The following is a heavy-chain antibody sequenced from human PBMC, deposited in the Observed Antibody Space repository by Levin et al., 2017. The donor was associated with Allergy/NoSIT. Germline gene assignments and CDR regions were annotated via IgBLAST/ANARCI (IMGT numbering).Heavy chain of an antibody. J-gene: IGHJ5*02. CDR2: IYYSGST. Sequence: SETLSLTCTVSGGSISSSSYYWGWIRQPPGKGLEWIGSIYYSGSTYYNPSLKSRVTISVDTSKNQFSLKLSSVTAADTAVYYCARRHYDWSASNWFDPWGQGTLVTVSS. D-gene: IGHD3-16*01. CDR1: GGSISSSSYY. V-gene: IGHV4-39*01. CDR3: ARRHYDWSASNWFDP.